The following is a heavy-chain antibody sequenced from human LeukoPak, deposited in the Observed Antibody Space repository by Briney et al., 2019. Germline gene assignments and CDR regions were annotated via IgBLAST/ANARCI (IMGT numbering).Heavy chain of an antibody. J-gene: IGHJ4*02. CDR1: GGSIRKYY. V-gene: IGHV4-59*01. CDR2: IYDSGST. Sequence: SETLSLTCTVSGGSIRKYYWSWIRQPPGKGLEWIGYIYDSGSTNYNPSLKSRVTISVDTSKNQFSLKMDSVTAADTAVYYCARRFDYWGQGTLVTVSS. CDR3: ARRFDY.